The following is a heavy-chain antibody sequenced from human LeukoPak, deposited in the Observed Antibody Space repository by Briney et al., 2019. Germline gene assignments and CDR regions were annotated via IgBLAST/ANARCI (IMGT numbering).Heavy chain of an antibody. J-gene: IGHJ4*02. CDR1: GGSISSSSYY. CDR3: ARLGIAAAGTPYFDY. CDR2: IYSSGST. D-gene: IGHD6-13*01. Sequence: SETLSLTCTVSGGSISSSSYYWGWIRQPPGKGLEWIGSIYSSGSTYYNPSLKSRVTISVGTSKNQFSLKLSSVTAADTAVYYCARLGIAAAGTPYFDYWGQGTLVTVSS. V-gene: IGHV4-39*01.